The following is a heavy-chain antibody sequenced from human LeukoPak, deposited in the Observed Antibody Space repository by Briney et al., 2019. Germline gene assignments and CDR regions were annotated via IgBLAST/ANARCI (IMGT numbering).Heavy chain of an antibody. V-gene: IGHV4-34*01. Sequence: PETLSLTCAVYGGSFSGYYWSWIRQPPGKGLEWIGEINHSGSTNYNPSLKSRVTISVDTSKNQFSLKLSSVTAADTAVYYCARSPRNYYGSTVRNYFDYWGQGTLVTVSS. J-gene: IGHJ4*02. CDR1: GGSFSGYY. CDR3: ARSPRNYYGSTVRNYFDY. D-gene: IGHD3-10*01. CDR2: INHSGST.